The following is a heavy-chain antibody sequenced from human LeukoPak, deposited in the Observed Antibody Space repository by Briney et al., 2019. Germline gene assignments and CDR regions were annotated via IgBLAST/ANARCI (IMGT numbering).Heavy chain of an antibody. V-gene: IGHV1-18*01. CDR1: GYTFTSYG. CDR3: ARGGYVTTWWFDP. D-gene: IGHD4-11*01. Sequence: GASVKVSCKASGYTFTSYGISWVRQAPRQGLEWMGWISAYNGNTNYAQKFQGRVTMTTDTSTSTAYMELRGLRSGDTAVYYCARGGYVTTWWFDPWGQGTLVTVSS. CDR2: ISAYNGNT. J-gene: IGHJ5*02.